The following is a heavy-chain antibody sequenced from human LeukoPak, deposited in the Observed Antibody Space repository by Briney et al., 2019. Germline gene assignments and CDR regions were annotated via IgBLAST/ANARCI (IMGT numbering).Heavy chain of an antibody. V-gene: IGHV3-23*01. CDR3: AKDASTNTVTTFHWYFDL. Sequence: PGGSLRLSCAASGFTFSSYAMSWVRQAPGKGLEWVLAISGSGGSTYYADSVKGRFTISRDNSKNTLHLQMNSLRAEDTAVYYCAKDASTNTVTTFHWYFDLWGRGTLVSVSS. CDR1: GFTFSSYA. D-gene: IGHD4-17*01. CDR2: ISGSGGST. J-gene: IGHJ2*01.